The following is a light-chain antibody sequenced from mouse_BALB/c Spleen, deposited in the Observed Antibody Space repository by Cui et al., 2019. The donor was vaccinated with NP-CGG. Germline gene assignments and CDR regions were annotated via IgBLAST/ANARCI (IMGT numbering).Light chain of an antibody. CDR3: ALWYSNHWV. Sequence: QAVVTQESALTTSPGEIVTLTCRSSTGAVTTSNYANWVQEKPDHLFTGLIGGTNNRAPGVPARFSGSLIGDKAALTITGAQTEDEAIYFCALWYSNHWVFGGGTKPTVL. CDR2: GTN. V-gene: IGLV1*01. J-gene: IGLJ1*01. CDR1: TGAVTTSNY.